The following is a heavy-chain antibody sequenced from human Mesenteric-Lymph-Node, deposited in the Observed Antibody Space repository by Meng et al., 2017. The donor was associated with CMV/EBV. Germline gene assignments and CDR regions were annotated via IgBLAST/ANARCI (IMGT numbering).Heavy chain of an antibody. V-gene: IGHV3-53*01. D-gene: IGHD6-6*01. J-gene: IGHJ6*02. CDR2: LYSCGST. CDR1: GFTVIDNY. Sequence: GESLKISCAVSGFTVIDNYMSWVRQAPGKGLEWVSILYSCGSTYYADSVKGRFTISRDDAKNSLYLQMDSLRADDTAVYYCATPSIGARHYYYYYGMDVWGQGTTVTVSS. CDR3: ATPSIGARHYYYYYGMDV.